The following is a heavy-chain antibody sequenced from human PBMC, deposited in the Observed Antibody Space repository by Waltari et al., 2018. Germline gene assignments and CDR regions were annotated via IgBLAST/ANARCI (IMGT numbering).Heavy chain of an antibody. V-gene: IGHV1-8*01. CDR1: GYTFTSSD. CDR2: INPNTGNT. J-gene: IGHJ3*02. CDR3: AGGLGTFDI. Sequence: QVQLVQSGAEVKKPGASVKVSCKASGYTFTSSDINWVRQATGQGLEWMGWINPNTGNTGYAQKFQGRVTMTRDTSISTAYMELSSLRSEDTAMYYCAGGLGTFDIWGQGTMVAVSS. D-gene: IGHD7-27*01.